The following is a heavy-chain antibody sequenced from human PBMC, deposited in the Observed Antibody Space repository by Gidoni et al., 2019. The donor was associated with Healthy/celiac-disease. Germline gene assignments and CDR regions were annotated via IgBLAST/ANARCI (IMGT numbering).Heavy chain of an antibody. V-gene: IGHV4-61*02. CDR1: GGSISSGLYY. J-gene: IGHJ4*02. CDR3: ARASGVRGVSFDY. CDR2: IYTSGST. D-gene: IGHD3-10*01. Sequence: QVQLPSSCPGLVKPSQTLSLTCPVSGGSISSGLYYWSWIRQPAGKGLEWIGRIYTSGSTNYNPSLKSRVTISVDTSKNQFSLKLSSVTAADTAVYYCARASGVRGVSFDYWGQGTLVTVSA.